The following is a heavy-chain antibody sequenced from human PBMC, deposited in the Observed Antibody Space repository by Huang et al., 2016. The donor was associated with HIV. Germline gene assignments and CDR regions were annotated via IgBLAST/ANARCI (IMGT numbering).Heavy chain of an antibody. J-gene: IGHJ3*02. D-gene: IGHD3-10*01. CDR1: DYTFNTYS. Sequence: VQLVQSESEAKKPGASVKVSCKASDYTFNTYSINWVRQAPGQGLGGMGWISGYNGNTKYAQKFQDRVTLTTDTSTTTAYMELRTLLSDDTAVYYCARQGFGRSDAFDIWGQGTMVSVSS. CDR3: ARQGFGRSDAFDI. V-gene: IGHV1-18*01. CDR2: ISGYNGNT.